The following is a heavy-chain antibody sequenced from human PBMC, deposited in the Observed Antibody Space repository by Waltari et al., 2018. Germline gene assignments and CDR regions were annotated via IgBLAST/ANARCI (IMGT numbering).Heavy chain of an antibody. Sequence: QVQLVQSGAEVKKPGSSVKVSCKASGGTFSSYAISWVRQAPGQGLEWMGGIIPIVGTANYAQKFKGRVTITADESTSTAYMELSSLRSEDTAVYYCARGKVIVPAAIPNWFDPWGQGTLVTISS. J-gene: IGHJ5*02. V-gene: IGHV1-69*01. CDR1: GGTFSSYA. CDR3: ARGKVIVPAAIPNWFDP. D-gene: IGHD2-2*02. CDR2: IIPIVGTA.